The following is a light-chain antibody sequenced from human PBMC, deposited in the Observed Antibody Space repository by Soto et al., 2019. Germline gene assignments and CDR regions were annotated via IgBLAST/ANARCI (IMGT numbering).Light chain of an antibody. V-gene: IGKV1-5*01. Sequence: DIQMTQSPSTVSAYVGDSVTITCRASQSITTWLAWYQQRPGKAPKLLIYDVSSLQSGVPSRFSGSGSGTEFNPTISSLQPDDFATYYCQQYETFSGTFGPGTKVDIK. CDR2: DVS. CDR3: QQYETFSGT. CDR1: QSITTW. J-gene: IGKJ1*01.